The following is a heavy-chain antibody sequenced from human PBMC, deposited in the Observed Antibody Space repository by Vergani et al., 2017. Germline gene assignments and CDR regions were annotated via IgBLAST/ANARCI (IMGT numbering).Heavy chain of an antibody. CDR1: GYSFTSYW. D-gene: IGHD4-17*01. V-gene: IGHV5-51*01. J-gene: IGHJ2*01. Sequence: EVQLVQSGAEVKKPGESLRISCKGSGYSFTSYWIGWVRQMPGKGLEWMGIICPGDSDTRYSPSFQGQVTISADKSISTAYLQWSSLKASDTAMYYCASSAIQTYGDYWWYFDLWGRGTLVTVSS. CDR3: ASSAIQTYGDYWWYFDL. CDR2: ICPGDSDT.